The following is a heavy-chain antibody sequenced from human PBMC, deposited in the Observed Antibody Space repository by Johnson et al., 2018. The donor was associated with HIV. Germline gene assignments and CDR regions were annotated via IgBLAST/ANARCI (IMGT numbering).Heavy chain of an antibody. CDR2: ISYDGSST. D-gene: IGHD6-19*01. V-gene: IGHV3-30*04. CDR1: GFTFSSYA. Sequence: QVQLVESGGGVVQPGRSLRLSCVASGFTFSSYAMHWVRQAPGKGLEWVAVISYDGSSTSYADSVKGRFTISRDNAKNTLYLQMNSLRAEDTAVYYCARGKKQWLDEDAFDIWGQGTMVTVSS. CDR3: ARGKKQWLDEDAFDI. J-gene: IGHJ3*02.